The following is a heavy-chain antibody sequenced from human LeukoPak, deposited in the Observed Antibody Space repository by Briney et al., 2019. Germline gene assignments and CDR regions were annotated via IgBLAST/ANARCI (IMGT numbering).Heavy chain of an antibody. D-gene: IGHD3-10*01. CDR2: INPNSGGT. V-gene: IGHV1-2*04. CDR1: GYTFTGYY. Sequence: GASVKVSCKASGYTFTGYYMHWVRQAPGQGLEWMGWINPNSGGTNYAQKFQGWVTMTRDTSISTAYMELSRLRSDDTAVYYCARDAPTSNYYGSGTLPYYYGTDVWGQGTTVTVSS. CDR3: ARDAPTSNYYGSGTLPYYYGTDV. J-gene: IGHJ6*02.